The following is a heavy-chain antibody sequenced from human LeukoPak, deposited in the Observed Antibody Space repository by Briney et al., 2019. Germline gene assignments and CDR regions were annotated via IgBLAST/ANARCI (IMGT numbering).Heavy chain of an antibody. CDR1: GGSLSSGSYY. D-gene: IGHD3-22*01. Sequence: PSQTLSLTCTVSGGSLSSGSYYWRWLRQPAGKGLEWIGRIYTSGSTNYNPSLKSRLTIAVVMSKNQFSLNLSSVTAADTAVYYCARGSGYLLDRDYWGQGTLVTVSS. CDR2: IYTSGST. J-gene: IGHJ4*02. CDR3: ARGSGYLLDRDY. V-gene: IGHV4-61*02.